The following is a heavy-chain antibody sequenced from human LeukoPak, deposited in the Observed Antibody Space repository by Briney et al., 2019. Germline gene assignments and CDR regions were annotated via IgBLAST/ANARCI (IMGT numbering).Heavy chain of an antibody. CDR1: GFTFSSYW. Sequence: PGGSLRLSCAASGFTFSSYWMSWVRQAPGKGLEWVANIKQDGSEKYYVDSVKGRFTISRDNAKNSLYLQMNSLRAEDTAVYYCARARGYDYVWGSYRYTGAFDIWGQGTMVTVSS. CDR2: IKQDGSEK. CDR3: ARARGYDYVWGSYRYTGAFDI. V-gene: IGHV3-7*01. J-gene: IGHJ3*02. D-gene: IGHD3-16*02.